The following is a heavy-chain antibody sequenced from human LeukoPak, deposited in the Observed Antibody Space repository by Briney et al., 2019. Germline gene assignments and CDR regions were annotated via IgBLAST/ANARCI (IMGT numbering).Heavy chain of an antibody. V-gene: IGHV3-53*04. CDR1: GFTVSSNY. D-gene: IGHD3-3*01. CDR2: IYSDGST. CDR3: AISSSGDNGYYYGMDV. Sequence: GGSLRLSCAASGFTVSSNYMSWVRQAPGKGLEWVSLIYSDGSTYYADSVKGRFSISRHNSKNTLYLQMNNLRAEDTAVYYCAISSSGDNGYYYGMDVWGQGTTVTVSS. J-gene: IGHJ6*02.